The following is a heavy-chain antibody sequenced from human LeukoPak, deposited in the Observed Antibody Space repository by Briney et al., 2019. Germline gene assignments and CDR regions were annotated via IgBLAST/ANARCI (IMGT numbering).Heavy chain of an antibody. CDR2: IYPGDSDT. J-gene: IGHJ4*02. V-gene: IGHV5-51*01. CDR1: GYSFTSYW. Sequence: GESLKISCKGSGYSFTSYWIGWVRQMPGKGLEWMGIIYPGDSDTRYSPSFQGQVTISADKSISTAYLQWSSLKASDTAMYYCARIDWEYSSSGGYYFDYWGQGTLVTVST. D-gene: IGHD6-13*01. CDR3: ARIDWEYSSSGGYYFDY.